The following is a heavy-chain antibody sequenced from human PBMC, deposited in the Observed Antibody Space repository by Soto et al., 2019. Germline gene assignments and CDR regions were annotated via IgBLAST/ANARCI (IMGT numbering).Heavy chain of an antibody. CDR3: LRYGVAATY. CDR2: MNPNSGNT. J-gene: IGHJ4*02. CDR1: GYPLTTYN. Sequence: XSVKVACKAAGYPLTTYNINWVRQATGQGLEWMGWMNPNSGNTGYAQKFQDRITLTRDTSINTAYMELSSLRSDDTAVHFCLRYGVAATYWGQGTQVTVSS. V-gene: IGHV1-8*01. D-gene: IGHD2-8*01.